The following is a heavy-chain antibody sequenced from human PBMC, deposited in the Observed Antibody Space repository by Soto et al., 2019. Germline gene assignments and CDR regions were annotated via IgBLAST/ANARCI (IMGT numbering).Heavy chain of an antibody. CDR1: GGSISSSSYY. CDR3: ARWAKLGELLSPSY. J-gene: IGHJ4*01. V-gene: IGHV4-39*01. Sequence: SETLSLTCTVSGGSISSSSYYWGWIRQPPGKGLEWIGSIYYSGSTYYNPSLKSRVTISVDTPKNQFSLKLSSVTAADTAVYYCARWAKLGELLSPSYWGQGTLVTVSS. D-gene: IGHD3-10*01. CDR2: IYYSGST.